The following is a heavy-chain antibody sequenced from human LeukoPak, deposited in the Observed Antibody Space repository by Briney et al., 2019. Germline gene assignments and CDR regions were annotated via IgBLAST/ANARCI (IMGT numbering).Heavy chain of an antibody. CDR2: IYYSGST. CDR1: GGSISSYY. Sequence: PSETLSLTCTVSGGSISSYYWGWIRQPPGKGLEWIGYIYYSGSTNYNPSLKSRVTISVDTSKNQFSLKLSSVTAADTAVYYCARGGIAVAGTFDPWGQGTLVTVSS. CDR3: ARGGIAVAGTFDP. J-gene: IGHJ5*02. D-gene: IGHD6-19*01. V-gene: IGHV4-59*01.